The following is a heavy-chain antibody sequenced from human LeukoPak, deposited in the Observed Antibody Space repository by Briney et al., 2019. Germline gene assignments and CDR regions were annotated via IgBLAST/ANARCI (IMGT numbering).Heavy chain of an antibody. CDR3: ARDIVVVVAAHFDY. J-gene: IGHJ4*02. CDR2: ISGNGGST. CDR1: GFTCGSCA. V-gene: IGHV3-23*01. Sequence: GGSMRLSCAASGFTCGSCAMSWVRQVPGKGLEWVSGISGNGGSTYYADSVKGRFTISRDNSKNTLYLQMNSLRAEDTAVYYCARDIVVVVAAHFDYWGQGTLVTVSS. D-gene: IGHD2-15*01.